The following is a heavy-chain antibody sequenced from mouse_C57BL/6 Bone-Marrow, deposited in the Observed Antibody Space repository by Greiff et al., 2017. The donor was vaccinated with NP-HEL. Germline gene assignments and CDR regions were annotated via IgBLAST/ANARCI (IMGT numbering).Heavy chain of an antibody. V-gene: IGHV1-19*01. Sequence: EVQLQQSGPVLVKPGASVKMSCKASGYTFTDYYMNWVKQSHGKSLEWIGVINPYNGGTSYNQKFKGKATLTVDKSSSTAYMELNSLTSEDSAVYYCARERGYPDYWGQGTTLTVSS. D-gene: IGHD2-2*01. CDR3: ARERGYPDY. CDR1: GYTFTDYY. J-gene: IGHJ2*01. CDR2: INPYNGGT.